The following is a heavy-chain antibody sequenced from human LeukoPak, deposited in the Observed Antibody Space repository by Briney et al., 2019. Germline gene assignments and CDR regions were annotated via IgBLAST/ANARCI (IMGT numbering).Heavy chain of an antibody. CDR1: GGSISSHY. V-gene: IGHV4-59*11. J-gene: IGHJ4*02. CDR3: ARAVGWLRPFDY. Sequence: SETLSLTCTVSGGSISSHYWSWIRQPPGKGLEWIGYIYYSGSTNYNPSLKSRVTISVDTSKNQFSLKLSSVTAADTAVYYCARAVGWLRPFDYWGQGTLVTVSS. CDR2: IYYSGST. D-gene: IGHD5-12*01.